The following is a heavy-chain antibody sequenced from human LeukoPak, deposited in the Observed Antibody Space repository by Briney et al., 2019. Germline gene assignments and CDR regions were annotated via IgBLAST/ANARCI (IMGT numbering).Heavy chain of an antibody. J-gene: IGHJ5*02. CDR1: GASISSYY. V-gene: IGHV4-59*01. CDR3: ASYSSGWFDP. D-gene: IGHD2-21*01. Sequence: SETLSLTCTVSGASISSYYWSWIRQPPGKGLEWIGYIYYTGTTKFNPSLRSRLTISLDTSSNQFSLKLNSVTAADTAVYFCASYSSGWFDPWGQGTLVTVSS. CDR2: IYYTGTT.